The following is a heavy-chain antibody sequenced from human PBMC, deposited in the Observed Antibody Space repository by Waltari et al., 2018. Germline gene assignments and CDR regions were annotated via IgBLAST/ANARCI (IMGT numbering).Heavy chain of an antibody. CDR1: GGSFRGYY. J-gene: IGHJ4*02. CDR2: INHSGST. CDR3: ARVSGSSWYGY. Sequence: QVQLQQWGAGLLKPSETLSLTCAVYGGSFRGYYWSWIRQPPGKGLEWIGEINHSGSTNYNPSLKSRVTISVDTSKNQFSLKLSSVTAADTAVYYCARVSGSSWYGYWGQGTLVTVSS. V-gene: IGHV4-34*01. D-gene: IGHD6-13*01.